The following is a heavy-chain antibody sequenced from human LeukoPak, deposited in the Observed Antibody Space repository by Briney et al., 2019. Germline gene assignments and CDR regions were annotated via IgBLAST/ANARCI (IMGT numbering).Heavy chain of an antibody. Sequence: QPGGTLRLSCAASGFTFSSYGMSWVRQAPGKGLEWVSAISGSGGSTYYADSVKGRLTISRDNSKNTLYLQMNSLRAEDTAVYYCASLPYSSGWYDAFDIWGQGTMVTVSS. CDR2: ISGSGGST. J-gene: IGHJ3*02. D-gene: IGHD6-19*01. CDR1: GFTFSSYG. CDR3: ASLPYSSGWYDAFDI. V-gene: IGHV3-23*01.